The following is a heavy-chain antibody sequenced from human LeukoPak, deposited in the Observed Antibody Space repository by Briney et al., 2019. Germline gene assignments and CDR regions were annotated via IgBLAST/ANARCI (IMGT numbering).Heavy chain of an antibody. CDR1: GFTFSSYW. CDR2: IKEDGSEK. CDR3: VRSSSWSNFDY. Sequence: PGGSLRLSCAASGFTFSSYWMSWVRQAPGKGLEWVANIKEDGSEKHYVDSVKGRFTTSRDNAKNSLHLQMSSLRGDDTAVYYCVRSSSWSNFDYWGQGTLVTVSS. D-gene: IGHD6-13*01. V-gene: IGHV3-7*05. J-gene: IGHJ4*02.